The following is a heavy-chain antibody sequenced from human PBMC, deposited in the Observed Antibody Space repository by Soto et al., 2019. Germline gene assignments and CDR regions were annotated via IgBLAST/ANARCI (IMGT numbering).Heavy chain of an antibody. CDR3: ARGRPPFVWGSYRYVYYFDY. V-gene: IGHV4-34*01. D-gene: IGHD3-16*02. CDR1: GGSFSGYY. CDR2: INHSGST. Sequence: QVQLQQWGAGLLKPSETLSLTCAVYGGSFSGYYWSWIRQPPGKGLEWIGEINHSGSTNYNPSLKSRVTISVDTSKNQFSLKLSSVTAADTAVYYCARGRPPFVWGSYRYVYYFDYWGQGALVTVSS. J-gene: IGHJ4*02.